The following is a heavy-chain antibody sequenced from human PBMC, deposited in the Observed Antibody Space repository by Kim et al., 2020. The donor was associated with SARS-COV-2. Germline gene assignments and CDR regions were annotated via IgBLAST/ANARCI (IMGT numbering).Heavy chain of an antibody. CDR3: ARHLFTTWSGDFDY. CDR1: GGSITSGTFY. D-gene: IGHD3-3*01. Sequence: SETLSLTCTVSGGSITSGTFYWGWIRQPPGKGLEWIGTIYYSGATYYNPSLKSRVTISVDTSKTQFSLKLTSVTAADTAVYYCARHLFTTWSGDFDYWG. V-gene: IGHV4-39*01. J-gene: IGHJ4*01. CDR2: IYYSGAT.